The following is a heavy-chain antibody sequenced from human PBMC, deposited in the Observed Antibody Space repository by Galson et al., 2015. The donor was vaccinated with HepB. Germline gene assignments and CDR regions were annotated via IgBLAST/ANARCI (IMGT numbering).Heavy chain of an antibody. CDR3: AKYSSGYSVLKSGAFDI. Sequence: SLRLSCAASGFTFSNYPMNWVRQAPGKGLEWVSSISSTSSYIYYADSMKGRFTISRDNAKNSLYLQMNSLRAEDTAVYYCAKYSSGYSVLKSGAFDIWGQGTMVTVSS. D-gene: IGHD3-22*01. V-gene: IGHV3-21*01. J-gene: IGHJ3*02. CDR2: ISSTSSYI. CDR1: GFTFSNYP.